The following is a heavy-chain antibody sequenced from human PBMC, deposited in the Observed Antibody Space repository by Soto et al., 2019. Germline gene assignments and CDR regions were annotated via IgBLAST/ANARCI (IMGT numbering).Heavy chain of an antibody. CDR1: GYDFTAYD. J-gene: IGHJ6*02. V-gene: IGHV1-8*02. CDR2: MNPINGAT. D-gene: IGHD6-13*01. CDR3: GRGPSPRAPAGGTPYYYAMDV. Sequence: GASVKVSCKASGYDFTAYDINWVRQAPGQGLEWMGWMNPINGATGSARRFQGRVSMTRNTATGTAYLELTSLRSDDSAVYYCGRGPSPRAPAGGTPYYYAMDVWGQGATVTVSS.